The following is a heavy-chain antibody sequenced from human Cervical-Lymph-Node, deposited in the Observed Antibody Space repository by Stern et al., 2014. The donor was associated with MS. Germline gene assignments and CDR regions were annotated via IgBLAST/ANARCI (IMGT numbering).Heavy chain of an antibody. CDR1: GHPLSELA. V-gene: IGHV1-24*01. CDR3: ATDRGLK. D-gene: IGHD3-10*01. CDR2: LDPEDGET. Sequence: VQLVQSGAEVKKPGASGTVSCNVAGHPLSELAMHWLRQLPKRGLESIGQLDPEDGETVYAQQFQGRLSMTEDTSTGTAYMTLTALRSEDTAVYYCATDRGLKWGPGTLVTVSS. J-gene: IGHJ4*02.